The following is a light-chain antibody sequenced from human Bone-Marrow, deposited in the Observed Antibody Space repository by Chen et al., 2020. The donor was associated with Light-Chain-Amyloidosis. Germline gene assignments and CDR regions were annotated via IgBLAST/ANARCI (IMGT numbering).Light chain of an antibody. J-gene: IGLJ1*01. Sequence: QSALTQPASVSGSPGQSITLSCTGTSSDVGGDNNVSWYQQHPDKVRKLMIYEVTNRPSWVPDRSSGARSDNTASLTVAGLQTEDEADYFCRSYTSTNALVFGSGTRVTVL. V-gene: IGLV2-14*01. CDR1: SSDVGGDNN. CDR2: EVT. CDR3: RSYTSTNALV.